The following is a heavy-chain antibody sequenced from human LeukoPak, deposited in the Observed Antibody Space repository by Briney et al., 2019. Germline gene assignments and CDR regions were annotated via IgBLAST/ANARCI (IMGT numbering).Heavy chain of an antibody. CDR2: IKQDGTEK. Sequence: PGGSLRLSCAASGFSFSSYKMSWVRQVPGKGLEWVANIKQDGTEKYYVDSVKGRFTISRDNAENSLHLQMSSLRVEDTSVYYCARTEMTTIWSFDYWGQGTLVTVSS. J-gene: IGHJ4*02. V-gene: IGHV3-7*01. CDR3: ARTEMTTIWSFDY. CDR1: GFSFSSYK. D-gene: IGHD5-24*01.